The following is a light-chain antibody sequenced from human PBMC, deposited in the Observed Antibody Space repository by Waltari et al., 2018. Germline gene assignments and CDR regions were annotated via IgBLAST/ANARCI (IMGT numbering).Light chain of an antibody. V-gene: IGLV4-69*01. J-gene: IGLJ3*02. CDR3: ETGGHGTWV. CDR2: VNSDGSN. CDR1: SSHSSNI. Sequence: QLVLTQSPSASASLGASVTLTCTLSSSHSSNIIAWLQQQPGKGPRYLMKVNSDGSNRKGDEIPDRFSGASSGAERYLTISSLQSEDEADYYCETGGHGTWVFGGGTKLTVL.